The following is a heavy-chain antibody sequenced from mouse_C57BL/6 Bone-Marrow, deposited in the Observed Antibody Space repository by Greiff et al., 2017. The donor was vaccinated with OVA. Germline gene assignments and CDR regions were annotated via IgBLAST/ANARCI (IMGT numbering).Heavy chain of an antibody. D-gene: IGHD1-1*01. CDR2: IHPNSGST. CDR1: GYTFTSYW. V-gene: IGHV1-64*01. CDR3: ARDYYGSSSHWYFDV. Sequence: QVQLQQPGAELVKPGASVKLSCKASGYTFTSYWMHWVKQRPGQGLEWIGMIHPNSGSTNYNEKFKSKATLTVDKSSSTAYMQLSSLTSEDSAVYYCARDYYGSSSHWYFDVWGTVTTVTVSS. J-gene: IGHJ1*03.